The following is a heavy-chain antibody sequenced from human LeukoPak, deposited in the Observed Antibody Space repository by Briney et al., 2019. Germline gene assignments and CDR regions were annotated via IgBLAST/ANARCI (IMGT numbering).Heavy chain of an antibody. J-gene: IGHJ3*02. D-gene: IGHD2-2*01. CDR1: VDSVSSNSAA. V-gene: IGHV6-1*01. CDR2: TYYRSKWYN. CDR3: ARDGIVVVPAALPRAFDI. Sequence: SQTLSLTCAISVDSVSSNSAAWNWTRQSPSRGLECLRSTYYRSKWYNDYAVSVKSRITINPDTSKNQFSLQLNYVTPEDTAVYYCARDGIVVVPAALPRAFDIWGQGTMVTVSS.